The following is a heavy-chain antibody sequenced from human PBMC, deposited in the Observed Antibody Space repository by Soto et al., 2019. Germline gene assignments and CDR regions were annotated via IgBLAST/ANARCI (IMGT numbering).Heavy chain of an antibody. J-gene: IGHJ6*02. CDR1: GGTFSSYA. D-gene: IGHD2-2*01. V-gene: IGHV1-69*01. Sequence: QVQLVQSGAEVKKPGSSVKVSCKASGGTFSSYAISWVRQAPGQVLEWMGGIIPIFGTANYAQKFQGRVTITADESTSTASMELSSLRSEDTAVYYCARWVVVVPAASSIYYYGMDVWGQGTTVTVSS. CDR2: IIPIFGTA. CDR3: ARWVVVVPAASSIYYYGMDV.